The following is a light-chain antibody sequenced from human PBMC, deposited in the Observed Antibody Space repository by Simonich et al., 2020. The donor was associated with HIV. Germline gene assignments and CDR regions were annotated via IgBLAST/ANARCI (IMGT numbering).Light chain of an antibody. CDR3: QQSYSTPRT. CDR2: AAS. J-gene: IGKJ1*01. CDR1: QSISSY. V-gene: IGKV1-39*01. Sequence: DIQMTQSPSSLSASVGNRVTITCRASQSISSYLNWYQQKPGNAPKLLIYAASSLQSGFPSRFSRSGSGTDFTLTISSLQPEDFATYYCQQSYSTPRTFGQGTKVEIK.